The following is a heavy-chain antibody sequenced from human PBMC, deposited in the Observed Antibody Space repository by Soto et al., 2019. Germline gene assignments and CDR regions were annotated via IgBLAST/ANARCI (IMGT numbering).Heavy chain of an antibody. Sequence: EVQLVESGGGLVQPGRSLRLSCAASGFTFNDHSMHWVRQAPGKGLEWVSGISWNGGSRGYADSVQGRFTISRDNAKNSLYLQMNSLTPEDTAFYYCAKDLRSTAWYSISFFDYWGQGALVTVSS. CDR1: GFTFNDHS. V-gene: IGHV3-9*01. CDR2: ISWNGGSR. D-gene: IGHD6-13*01. CDR3: AKDLRSTAWYSISFFDY. J-gene: IGHJ4*02.